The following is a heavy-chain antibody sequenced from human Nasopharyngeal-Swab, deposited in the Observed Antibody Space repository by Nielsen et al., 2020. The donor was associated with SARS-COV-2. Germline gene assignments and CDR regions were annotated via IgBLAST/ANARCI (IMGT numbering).Heavy chain of an antibody. Sequence: GGSLRLSCAASGFTFSSYSMNWVRQAPGKGLEWVSSISSSSSYIYYADSVKGRFTISRDNAKNSLYLQMNSLRAEDTAVYYCARDYNSAENWWFGEHGWFDPWGQGTLVTVSS. CDR1: GFTFSSYS. CDR3: ARDYNSAENWWFGEHGWFDP. V-gene: IGHV3-21*01. D-gene: IGHD3-10*01. CDR2: ISSSSSYI. J-gene: IGHJ5*02.